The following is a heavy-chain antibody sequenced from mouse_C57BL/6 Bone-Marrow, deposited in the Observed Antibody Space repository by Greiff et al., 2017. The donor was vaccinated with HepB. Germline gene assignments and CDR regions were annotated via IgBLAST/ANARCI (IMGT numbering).Heavy chain of an antibody. V-gene: IGHV1-81*01. J-gene: IGHJ2*01. D-gene: IGHD2-2*01. Sequence: QVQLQQSGAELARPGASVKLSCKASGYTFTSYGISWVKQRTGQGLEWIGEIYPRSGNTYYNEKFKGKATLTADKSSSTAYMELRSLTSEGSAVYFCARRGWLRRGYYFDYWGQGTTLTVSS. CDR1: GYTFTSYG. CDR3: ARRGWLRRGYYFDY. CDR2: IYPRSGNT.